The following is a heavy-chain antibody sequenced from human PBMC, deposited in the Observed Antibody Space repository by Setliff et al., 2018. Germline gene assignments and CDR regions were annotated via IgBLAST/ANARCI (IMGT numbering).Heavy chain of an antibody. CDR2: INHSGST. J-gene: IGHJ6*02. CDR1: GGSFSGYS. V-gene: IGHV4-34*01. D-gene: IGHD2-15*01. Sequence: SETLSLTCAVYGGSFSGYSWTWIRQPPGKGLEWIGDINHSGSTNYSPSLKSRFTISRDSAKNSLHLQMTSLSAEDTAVYYCARRLPYFGMDVWGQGTTVTVSS. CDR3: ARRLPYFGMDV.